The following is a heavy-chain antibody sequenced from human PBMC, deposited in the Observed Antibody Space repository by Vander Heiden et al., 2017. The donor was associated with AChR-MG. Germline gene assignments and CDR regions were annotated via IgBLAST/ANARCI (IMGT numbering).Heavy chain of an antibody. V-gene: IGHV1-3*01. CDR2: INAGNGNT. D-gene: IGHD6-6*01. CDR3: ARAIEYSSSSRAFDI. CDR1: GYTFTSYA. J-gene: IGHJ3*02. Sequence: KPGASVKVSCKASGYTFTSYAMHWVRQAPGQRLEWMGWINAGNGNTKYSQKFQGRVTITRDTSASTAYMELSSLRSEDTAVYYCARAIEYSSSSRAFDIWGQGTMVTVSS.